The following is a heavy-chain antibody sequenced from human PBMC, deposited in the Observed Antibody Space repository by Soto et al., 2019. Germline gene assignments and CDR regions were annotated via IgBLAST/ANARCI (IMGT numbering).Heavy chain of an antibody. Sequence: QVQLVQSGAEVKKPGASVKVSCKASGYTFTGYYMHWVRQAPGQGLEWMGWINPNSGATNYAQKFQGWVTMTRDTSSTAYMELNSLKSDDTAVYYCAAYYNILTGYHDAFDSWGQGTMVTVSS. D-gene: IGHD3-9*01. J-gene: IGHJ3*02. CDR2: INPNSGAT. V-gene: IGHV1-2*04. CDR1: GYTFTGYY. CDR3: AAYYNILTGYHDAFDS.